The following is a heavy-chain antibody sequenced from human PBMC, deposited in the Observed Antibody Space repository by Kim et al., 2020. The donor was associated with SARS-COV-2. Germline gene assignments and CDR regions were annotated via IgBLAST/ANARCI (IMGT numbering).Heavy chain of an antibody. J-gene: IGHJ4*02. Sequence: TKSPQKFQDRVTITRDTSANTVYMELSSLTSEDTAVYYCARSSGNYYFDNWGQGALVTVSS. CDR3: ARSSGNYYFDN. V-gene: IGHV1-3*01. CDR2: T. D-gene: IGHD1-26*01.